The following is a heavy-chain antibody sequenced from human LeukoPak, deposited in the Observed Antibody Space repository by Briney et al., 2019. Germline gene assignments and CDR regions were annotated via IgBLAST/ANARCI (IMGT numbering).Heavy chain of an antibody. Sequence: ASVKVSCKASGYTFTGYYMHWVRQAPGQGLEWMGRINPNSGGTNYAQKFQGRVTMTRDTSISTAYMELSRLRSDDTAVYYCERAATTVTTTDYWGQGTLVTVSS. D-gene: IGHD4-17*01. V-gene: IGHV1-2*06. CDR1: GYTFTGYY. CDR2: INPNSGGT. J-gene: IGHJ4*02. CDR3: ERAATTVTTTDY.